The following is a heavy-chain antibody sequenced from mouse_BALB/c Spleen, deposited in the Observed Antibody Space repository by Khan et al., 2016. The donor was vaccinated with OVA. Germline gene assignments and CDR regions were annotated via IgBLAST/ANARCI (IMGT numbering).Heavy chain of an antibody. CDR3: TRLVDY. J-gene: IGHJ4*01. Sequence: EVQLQESGGGLVKPGGSLKLSCAASGFTFSSYAVSWIRQTPEKRLEWVASINSGGSTYYPDSVKGRFTISRDDARNILYLQMSSLRSEDTAMYYCTRLVDYWGQGTSVTVSS. CDR2: INSGGST. CDR1: GFTFSSYA. V-gene: IGHV5-6-5*01.